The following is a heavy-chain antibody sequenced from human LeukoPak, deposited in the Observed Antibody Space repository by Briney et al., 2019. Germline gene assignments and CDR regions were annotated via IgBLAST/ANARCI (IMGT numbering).Heavy chain of an antibody. Sequence: SETLSLTCAVYGGSFSGHYWSWIRQPPGKGLEWIGYIYYSASTNYNPSLKSRVTISVDTSNNQFSLKLSSVTAADTAVYYCARGSRGYSYGWGQGTLVTVSS. V-gene: IGHV4-59*11. CDR2: IYYSAST. J-gene: IGHJ4*02. D-gene: IGHD5-18*01. CDR1: GGSFSGHY. CDR3: ARGSRGYSYG.